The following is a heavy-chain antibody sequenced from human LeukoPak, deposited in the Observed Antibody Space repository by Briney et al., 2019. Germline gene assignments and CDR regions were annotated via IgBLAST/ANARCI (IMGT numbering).Heavy chain of an antibody. CDR2: IKQDGSEK. J-gene: IGHJ6*02. CDR1: GFTFSSYW. Sequence: GGSLRLSCAXSGFTFSSYWMSWVRQAPGKGLEWVANIKQDGSEKYYVDSVKGRFTISRDNAKNSLYLQMNSLRAEDTAVYYCAREVRFLDVWGQGTTVTVSS. V-gene: IGHV3-7*01. CDR3: AREVRFLDV. D-gene: IGHD3-3*01.